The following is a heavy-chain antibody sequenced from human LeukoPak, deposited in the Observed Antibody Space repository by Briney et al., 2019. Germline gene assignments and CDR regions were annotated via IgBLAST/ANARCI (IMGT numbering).Heavy chain of an antibody. CDR3: ARPRGCGSARCNNFDY. D-gene: IGHD2-2*01. CDR1: GFTFSSYW. J-gene: IGHJ4*02. CDR2: IKQDGSEK. Sequence: GGSLRLSCAASGFTFSSYWMSWVRQAPGKGLEWVANIKQDGSEKYYVDSVKGRFTISRANARNSLYLQMNNLRAEDTAVYYCARPRGCGSARCNNFDYWGQGTLVTVSS. V-gene: IGHV3-7*01.